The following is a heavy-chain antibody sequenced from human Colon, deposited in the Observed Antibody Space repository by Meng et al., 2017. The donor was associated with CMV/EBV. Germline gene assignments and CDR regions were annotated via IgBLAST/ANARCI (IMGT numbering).Heavy chain of an antibody. D-gene: IGHD2-2*02. CDR1: GFTFNDYA. V-gene: IGHV3-9*01. CDR2: ITWNSANI. CDR3: ARVQYCSSTSCYTCDA. Sequence: GKSLKISCAASGFTFNDYAMHWVRQAPGKGLEWVSGITWNSANIDYADSVKGRFTISRDNAKNSLYLQMNSLRAEDTAVYYCARVQYCSSTSCYTCDAWGQGTTVTVSS. J-gene: IGHJ6*02.